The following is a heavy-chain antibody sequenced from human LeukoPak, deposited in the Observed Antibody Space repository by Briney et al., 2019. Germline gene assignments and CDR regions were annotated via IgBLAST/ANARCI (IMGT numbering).Heavy chain of an antibody. D-gene: IGHD3-10*01. Sequence: SGTLSLTCAVSGGSISSSNWWSWVRQPPGKGLEWIGEIYHSGSTNYNPSLKSRVTISVDKSKNQFSLKLSSVTAADTAVYYCAKDPILWFGERREPYYFDYWGQGTLVTVSS. J-gene: IGHJ4*02. V-gene: IGHV4-4*02. CDR2: IYHSGST. CDR3: AKDPILWFGERREPYYFDY. CDR1: GGSISSSNW.